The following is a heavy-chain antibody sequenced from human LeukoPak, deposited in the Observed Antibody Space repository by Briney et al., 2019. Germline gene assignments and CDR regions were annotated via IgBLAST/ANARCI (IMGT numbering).Heavy chain of an antibody. J-gene: IGHJ4*02. CDR1: GGSISSYY. Sequence: SETLSLTCTASGGSISSYYWSWVREPPGKGLEWPWDTYYSGSTNYNPPLKSRATISVDTSKNQFSLKLRSVTAAATAVYYCAIGSGGIHLWYYWGQGTLVTVSS. V-gene: IGHV4-59*08. D-gene: IGHD3-16*01. CDR2: TYYSGST. CDR3: AIGSGGIHLWYY.